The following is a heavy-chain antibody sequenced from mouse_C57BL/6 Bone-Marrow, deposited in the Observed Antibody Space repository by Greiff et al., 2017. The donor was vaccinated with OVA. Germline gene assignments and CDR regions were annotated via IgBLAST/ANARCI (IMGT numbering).Heavy chain of an antibody. CDR3: ERRTAQATWLAY. D-gene: IGHD3-2*02. V-gene: IGHV1-54*01. CDR1: GYAFTNYL. Sequence: QVQLKESGAELVRPGTSVKVSCKASGYAFTNYLIEWVKQRPGQGLEWIGVITPGSGGTNYNETFKGKATLTADKSSSTDYMQLSSLTSEDSAVYCCERRTAQATWLAYWGQGTLVTVSA. CDR2: ITPGSGGT. J-gene: IGHJ3*01.